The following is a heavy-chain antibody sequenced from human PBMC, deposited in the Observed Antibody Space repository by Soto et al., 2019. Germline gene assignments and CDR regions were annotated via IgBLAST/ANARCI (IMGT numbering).Heavy chain of an antibody. J-gene: IGHJ4*02. Sequence: QVQLVQSGAEVRKPGASVKVSCKASGYTFTNYYMHWTRQAPGQGLEWMGTINPSGGSTNYAQKFQGRVTMTRDTSKTTVYMELSSLRSEDTAVYYCARDLYYHDSGTYYRGSDTYFDPWGQGTLVTVSS. CDR3: ARDLYYHDSGTYYRGSDTYFDP. V-gene: IGHV1-46*01. D-gene: IGHD3-10*01. CDR2: INPSGGST. CDR1: GYTFTNYY.